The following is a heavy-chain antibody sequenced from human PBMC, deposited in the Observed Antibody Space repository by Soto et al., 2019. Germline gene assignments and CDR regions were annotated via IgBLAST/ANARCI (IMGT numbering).Heavy chain of an antibody. D-gene: IGHD3-10*01. Sequence: HPGGSLRLSRATSGFTFSSYAMSWVLQAPGKGLEWVSAISGSGGSTYYADSVKGRFTISRDNSKNTLYLQMNSLRAEDTAVYYCAKSFLVRGVIIDYWGQGTLVTVSS. CDR3: AKSFLVRGVIIDY. CDR2: ISGSGGST. V-gene: IGHV3-23*01. J-gene: IGHJ4*02. CDR1: GFTFSSYA.